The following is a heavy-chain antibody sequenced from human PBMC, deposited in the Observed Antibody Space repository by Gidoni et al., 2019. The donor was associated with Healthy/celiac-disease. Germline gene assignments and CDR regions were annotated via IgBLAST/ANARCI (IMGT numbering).Heavy chain of an antibody. CDR3: ARISFGTIFGVVIFDY. CDR1: GFSLSNARMG. CDR2: SFSNDEK. D-gene: IGHD3-3*01. Sequence: QVTLKESGPVLVKPTETLTLPCTVSGFSLSNARMGVSWIRQPPGKALEWLAHSFSNDEKSYSTSLKSRLTISKDTSKSQVVLTMTNMDPVDTATYYCARISFGTIFGVVIFDYWGQGTLVTVSS. J-gene: IGHJ4*02. V-gene: IGHV2-26*01.